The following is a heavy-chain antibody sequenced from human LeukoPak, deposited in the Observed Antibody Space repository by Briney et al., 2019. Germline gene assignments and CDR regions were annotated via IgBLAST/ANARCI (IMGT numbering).Heavy chain of an antibody. Sequence: PGGSLKLSWVGSGFTFSSYWMTWVRQAPGKGREWVANIKQDGGEKYYVDSVKGRFTISRDNSKNTLYLQMNSLRAEDTAVYYCARVGGYDSFAFDYWGQGTLVTVSS. J-gene: IGHJ4*02. D-gene: IGHD5-12*01. CDR2: IKQDGGEK. CDR3: ARVGGYDSFAFDY. CDR1: GFTFSSYW. V-gene: IGHV3-7*01.